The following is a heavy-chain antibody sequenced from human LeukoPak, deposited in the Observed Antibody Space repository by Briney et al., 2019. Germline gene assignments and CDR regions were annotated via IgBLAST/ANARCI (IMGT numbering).Heavy chain of an antibody. CDR3: ARWQRRYYYDSSGYYY. V-gene: IGHV1-2*02. J-gene: IGHJ4*02. Sequence: GASVKVSCKASGYTFTGYYMHWVRQAPGQGPEWMGWINPNSGGTNYAQKFQGRVTMTRDTSISTAYMELSRLRSDDTAVYYCARWQRRYYYDSSGYYYWGQGTLVTVSS. CDR1: GYTFTGYY. CDR2: INPNSGGT. D-gene: IGHD3-22*01.